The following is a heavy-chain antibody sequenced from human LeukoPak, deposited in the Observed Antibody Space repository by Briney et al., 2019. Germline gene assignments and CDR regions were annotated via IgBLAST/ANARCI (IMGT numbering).Heavy chain of an antibody. Sequence: GASVKVSCKASGYTFTSYDINWVRQATGQGLEWMGWMNPNSGNTGYAQKFQGRVTMTRNTSKSTAYMELSSLRSEDTAVYYCARVAPADNWFDPWGQGTLVTVSS. CDR3: ARVAPADNWFDP. J-gene: IGHJ5*02. CDR1: GYTFTSYD. V-gene: IGHV1-8*01. CDR2: MNPNSGNT.